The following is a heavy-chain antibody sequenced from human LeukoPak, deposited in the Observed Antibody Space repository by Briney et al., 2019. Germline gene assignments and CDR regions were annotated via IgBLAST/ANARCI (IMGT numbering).Heavy chain of an antibody. Sequence: EASVKVSCQTSGYTFRNYGITWVRQIPGQGLEWMGWISPYNGNTNYAQKLQGRVTMTTDTSTSTAYMELRSLTSDDTAVYYCARGGVTSVVDVWGKGTTVTISS. CDR3: ARGGVTSVVDV. V-gene: IGHV1-18*01. D-gene: IGHD4-23*01. CDR2: ISPYNGNT. J-gene: IGHJ6*04. CDR1: GYTFRNYG.